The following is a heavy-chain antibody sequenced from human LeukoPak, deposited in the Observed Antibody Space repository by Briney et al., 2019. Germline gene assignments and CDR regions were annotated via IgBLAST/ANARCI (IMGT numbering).Heavy chain of an antibody. V-gene: IGHV3-9*01. CDR2: ISWNSGSI. D-gene: IGHD3-10*01. CDR1: GFTFDDYA. J-gene: IGHJ6*02. Sequence: GGSLRLSCAASGFTFDDYAMHWVRQAPGKGLEWVSGISWNSGSIGYADSVKGRFTTSRDNAKNSLYLQMNSLRAEDTALYYCAKDMGYGSGSYHYYYYYGMDVWGQGTTVTVSS. CDR3: AKDMGYGSGSYHYYYYYGMDV.